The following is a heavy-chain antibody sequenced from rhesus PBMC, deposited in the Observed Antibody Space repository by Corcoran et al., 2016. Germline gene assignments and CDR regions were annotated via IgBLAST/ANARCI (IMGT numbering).Heavy chain of an antibody. V-gene: IGHV4-160*01. J-gene: IGHJ4*01. D-gene: IGHD2-21*01. CDR2: IVGSGRST. Sequence: QVQLQESGPGLVKPSETLSLTCAVSGGSISSNYWSWIRQPPGKGLEWIGRIVGSGRSTDYNPSRKSRVTISTAPSKNPFSLKLSAVTAADTAVYYCARGGGYCTGSGCYPFDYWGQGVLVTVSS. CDR1: GGSISSNY. CDR3: ARGGGYCTGSGCYPFDY.